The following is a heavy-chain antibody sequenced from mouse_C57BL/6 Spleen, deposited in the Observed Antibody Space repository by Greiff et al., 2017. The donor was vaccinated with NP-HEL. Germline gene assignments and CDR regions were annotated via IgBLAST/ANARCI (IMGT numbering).Heavy chain of an antibody. V-gene: IGHV1-82*01. D-gene: IGHD2-5*01. J-gene: IGHJ4*01. CDR1: GYAFSSSW. CDR3: ARSYYSNYEGYYDMDY. Sequence: QVQLQQSGPELVKPGASVKISCKASGYAFSSSWMNWVKQRPGKGLEWIGRIYPGDGDTNYNGKFKGKATLTADKSSSTAYMQLSSLTSEDSAVYFGARSYYSNYEGYYDMDYWGQGTSVTVSS. CDR2: IYPGDGDT.